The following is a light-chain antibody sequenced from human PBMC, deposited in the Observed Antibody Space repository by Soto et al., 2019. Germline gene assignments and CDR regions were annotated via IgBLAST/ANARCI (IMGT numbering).Light chain of an antibody. V-gene: IGKV3-11*01. CDR3: QQRSNWPPMYT. J-gene: IGKJ2*01. CDR2: DAS. Sequence: EIVLTQSPATLSLSPGERATLSCRASQSVSSYLAWYQQKPGQAPRLLIYDASNRATGIPARFSGSGSGTGFNPTISSLEPEDFAVYYCQQRSNWPPMYTFGQGTKLEIK. CDR1: QSVSSY.